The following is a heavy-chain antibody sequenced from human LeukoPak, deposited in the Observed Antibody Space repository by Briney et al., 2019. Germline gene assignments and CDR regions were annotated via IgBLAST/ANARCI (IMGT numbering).Heavy chain of an antibody. Sequence: GGSLRPSCAASGFTFSSYAMSWVRQAPGKGLEWVSAISGSGGSTYYADSVKGRFTISRDNSKNTLYLQMNSLRAEDTAVYYCAKSVVCSGGSCYYFDYWGQGTLVTVSS. CDR3: AKSVVCSGGSCYYFDY. CDR1: GFTFSSYA. CDR2: ISGSGGST. V-gene: IGHV3-23*01. J-gene: IGHJ4*02. D-gene: IGHD2-15*01.